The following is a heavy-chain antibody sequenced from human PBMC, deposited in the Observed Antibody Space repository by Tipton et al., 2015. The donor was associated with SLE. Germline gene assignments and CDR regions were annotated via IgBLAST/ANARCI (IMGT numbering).Heavy chain of an antibody. D-gene: IGHD6-13*01. CDR3: ARGSSWFDY. CDR1: GFTVSSNY. V-gene: IGHV3-53*01. CDR2: IYSGGST. Sequence: QLVQSGGGVVQPGGSLRPSCAASGFTVSSNYMSWVRQAPGKGLEWVSVIYSGGSTYYADSVKGRFTISRDNSKNTLYLQMNSLRAEDTAVYYCARGSSWFDYWGQGTLVTVSS. J-gene: IGHJ4*02.